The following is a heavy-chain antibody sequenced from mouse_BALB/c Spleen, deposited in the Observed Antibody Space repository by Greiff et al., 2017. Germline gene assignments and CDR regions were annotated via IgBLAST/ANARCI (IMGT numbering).Heavy chain of an antibody. V-gene: IGHV1-4*01. CDR1: GYTFTSYT. CDR2: INPSSGYT. Sequence: QVQLQQSGAELARPGASVKMSCKASGYTFTSYTMHWVKQRPGQGLEWIGYINPSSGYTNYNQKFKDKATLTADKSSSTAYMQLSSLTSEDSAVYYCARPGDYDWFAYWGQGTLVTVSA. D-gene: IGHD2-4*01. CDR3: ARPGDYDWFAY. J-gene: IGHJ3*01.